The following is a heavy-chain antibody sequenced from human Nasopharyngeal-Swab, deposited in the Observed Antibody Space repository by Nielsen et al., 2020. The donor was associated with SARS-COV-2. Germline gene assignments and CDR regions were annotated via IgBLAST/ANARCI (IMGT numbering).Heavy chain of an antibody. CDR2: IYYSGST. D-gene: IGHD3-22*01. V-gene: IGHV4-59*01. Sequence: SETLSLTCTVSGGSISSYYCSWIRQPPGKGLEWIGYIYYSGSTNYNPSLKSRVTISVDTSKNQLSLKLSSVTAADTAVYYCARFFGYYYFDYWGQGTLVTVSS. CDR1: GGSISSYY. CDR3: ARFFGYYYFDY. J-gene: IGHJ4*02.